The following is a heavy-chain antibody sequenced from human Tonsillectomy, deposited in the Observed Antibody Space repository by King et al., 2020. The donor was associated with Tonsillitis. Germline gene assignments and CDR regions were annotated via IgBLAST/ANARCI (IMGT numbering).Heavy chain of an antibody. D-gene: IGHD2-2*01. CDR3: SKRPAAVSQYYHMDV. V-gene: IGHV4-4*02. J-gene: IGHJ6*03. CDR1: GGSISSRNW. Sequence: QLQESGPGLLKPSGTLSLTCAVSGGSISSRNWWGWVRQPPGKGLEWIGEIYQSGTTHYNPSLKSRVTISLDKSKNQFSLNLTSVTAADTAVYYCSKRPAAVSQYYHMDVWGKGTTVTVSS. CDR2: IYQSGTT.